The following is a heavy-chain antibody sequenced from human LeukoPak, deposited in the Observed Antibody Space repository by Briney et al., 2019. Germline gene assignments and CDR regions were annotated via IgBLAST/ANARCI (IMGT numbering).Heavy chain of an antibody. D-gene: IGHD1-26*01. CDR1: GFTFNDYG. CDR2: FYWYGDRT. J-gene: IGHJ6*02. CDR3: ARDRGSYFSYGMDV. V-gene: IGHV3-20*04. Sequence: PGGSLRLSCAASGFTFNDYGMSWVRQAPGKGLEWVSGFYWYGDRTGYADSEKGRFTISRDNAKNSLYLQMNSLRAEDTALYYCARDRGSYFSYGMDVWGQGTTVTVSS.